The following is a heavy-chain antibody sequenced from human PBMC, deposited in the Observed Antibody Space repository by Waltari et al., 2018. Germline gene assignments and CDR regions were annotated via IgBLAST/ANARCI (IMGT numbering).Heavy chain of an antibody. CDR3: ARVKHYYDSSGYYPPAEYFQH. Sequence: QVQLVQSGAEVKKPGSSVKVSCKASGGTFSSYAISWVRQAPGQGLEWMGGIIPIFGTANYARKFQGRVTITADEATSTAYRELSSLRSEDTAVYYCARVKHYYDSSGYYPPAEYFQHWGQGTLVTVSS. J-gene: IGHJ1*01. D-gene: IGHD3-22*01. CDR2: IIPIFGTA. V-gene: IGHV1-69*01. CDR1: GGTFSSYA.